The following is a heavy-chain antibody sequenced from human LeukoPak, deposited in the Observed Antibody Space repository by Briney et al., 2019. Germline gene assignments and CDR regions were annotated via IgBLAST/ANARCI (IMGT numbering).Heavy chain of an antibody. CDR2: FYYNGNT. Sequence: SETLSLTCAVSGGSISTNNYFWAWIRQPPGKGLEWIGNFYYNGNTYYNPSLRSRITISVDTSKSQFSLKLSSVTAADTAVYYCARGTASRFQHWGQGTLVTVSS. CDR3: ARGTASRFQH. V-gene: IGHV4-39*01. CDR1: GGSISTNNYF. J-gene: IGHJ1*01.